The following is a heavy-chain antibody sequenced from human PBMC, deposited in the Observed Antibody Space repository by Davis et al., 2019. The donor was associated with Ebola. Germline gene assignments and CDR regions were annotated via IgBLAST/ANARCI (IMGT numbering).Heavy chain of an antibody. J-gene: IGHJ4*02. V-gene: IGHV1-8*01. CDR1: GYTFTSYD. CDR2: MNPNSGNT. D-gene: IGHD4-17*01. Sequence: ASVKVSCKASGYTFTSYDINWVRQATGQGLEWMGWMNPNSGNTGYAQKFQGRVTMTTDTSTSTAYMELRSLRSDDTAVYYCARHYGELNYWGQGTLVTVSS. CDR3: ARHYGELNY.